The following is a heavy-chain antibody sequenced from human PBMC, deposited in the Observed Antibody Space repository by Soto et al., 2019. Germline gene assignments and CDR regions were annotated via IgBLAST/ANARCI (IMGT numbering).Heavy chain of an antibody. D-gene: IGHD4-17*01. CDR3: ARGTMVTTFDY. J-gene: IGHJ4*02. V-gene: IGHV3-53*01. CDR2: IYSGGST. CDR1: GFTVSSNY. Sequence: GSLRLSCAASGFTVSSNYMSWVRQAPGEGLEWVSVIYSGGSTYYADSVKGRFTTARDNSKNTLYLQMNSLRAEDAAVYYCARGTMVTTFDYWGQGTLVTVSS.